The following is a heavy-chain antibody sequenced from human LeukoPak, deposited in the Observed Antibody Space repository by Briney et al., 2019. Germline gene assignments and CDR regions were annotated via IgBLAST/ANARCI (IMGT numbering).Heavy chain of an antibody. CDR1: GGSITAYY. CDR2: IHMSGSK. Sequence: PSETLSLTCSVSGGSITAYYWSWIRQSAAKGLEWIGRIHMSGSKNYKSSLKSRVAMSIDRSKHLLTLELRSAPAADTAVYYCARDESSRDDKNGYQYWGQGIRVTVSS. CDR3: ARDESSRDDKNGYQY. V-gene: IGHV4-4*07. J-gene: IGHJ4*02. D-gene: IGHD3-22*01.